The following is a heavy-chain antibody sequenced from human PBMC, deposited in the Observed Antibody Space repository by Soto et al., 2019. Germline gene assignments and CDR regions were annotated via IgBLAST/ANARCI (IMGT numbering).Heavy chain of an antibody. CDR3: ASGAATKIVVTTYSAMAV. Sequence: QVQLVQSGAEVKKPGSSVKVSCTASGGSLSNFGISWVRQAPGQGHEWMGAIIPVFGTPNYAQKFQARVTINADESTTTVYMEVRSLTSEATAVYYCASGAATKIVVTTYSAMAVWGQGTTVPVSS. D-gene: IGHD3-22*01. CDR1: GGSLSNFG. V-gene: IGHV1-69*12. CDR2: IIPVFGTP. J-gene: IGHJ6*02.